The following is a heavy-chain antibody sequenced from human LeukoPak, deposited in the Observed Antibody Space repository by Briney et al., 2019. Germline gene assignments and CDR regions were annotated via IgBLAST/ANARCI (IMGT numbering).Heavy chain of an antibody. CDR2: IYYSGST. V-gene: IGHV4-59*01. CDR1: GGSISSYY. D-gene: IGHD3-10*01. Sequence: SETLSLTCTVSGGSISSYYWSWIRQPPGKGLEWIGYIYYSGSTNYNPSLKSRVTISVDTPKNQFSLKLSSVTAADTAVYYCARLYGSGSYAIDYWGQGTLVTVSS. J-gene: IGHJ4*02. CDR3: ARLYGSGSYAIDY.